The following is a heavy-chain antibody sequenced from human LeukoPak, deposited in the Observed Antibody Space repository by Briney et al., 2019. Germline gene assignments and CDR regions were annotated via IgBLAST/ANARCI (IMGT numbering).Heavy chain of an antibody. CDR3: AKDQGQKGCCSSTSCEPFDY. CDR2: ISGSGGST. Sequence: PGGSLRLSCAASGFTFSSYAMSWVRQAPGKGLEWVSAISGSGGSTYYADSVKGRFTISRDNSKNTLYLQMNSLRAEDTAVYYCAKDQGQKGCCSSTSCEPFDYWSQGTLVTVSS. D-gene: IGHD2-2*01. CDR1: GFTFSSYA. V-gene: IGHV3-23*01. J-gene: IGHJ4*02.